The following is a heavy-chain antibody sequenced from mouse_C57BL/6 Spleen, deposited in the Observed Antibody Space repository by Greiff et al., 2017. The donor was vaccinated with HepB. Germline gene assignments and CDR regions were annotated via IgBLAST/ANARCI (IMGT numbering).Heavy chain of an antibody. V-gene: IGHV1-26*01. CDR2: INPNNGGT. CDR3: ARGEAQATPYYAMDY. D-gene: IGHD3-2*02. J-gene: IGHJ4*01. Sequence: EVQLQQSGPELVKPGASVKISCKASGYTFTDYYMNWVKQSHGKSLEWIGDINPNNGGTSYNQKFKGKATLTVDKSSSTAYMELRSLTSEDSAVYYCARGEAQATPYYAMDYWGQGTSVTVSS. CDR1: GYTFTDYY.